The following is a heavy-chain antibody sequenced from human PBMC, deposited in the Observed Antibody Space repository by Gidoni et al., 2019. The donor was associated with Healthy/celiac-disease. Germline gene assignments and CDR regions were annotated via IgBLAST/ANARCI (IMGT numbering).Heavy chain of an antibody. V-gene: IGHV3-15*01. Sequence: EVQLVESGGGLVQPGGSLRLSCAASGFTFSSAWLSWVRQAPGKGLEWVGRIKSKTDGGTTDDAAPVKGRFTISRDDSKNTLYLQMNSLKTEDTAVYYCTTDYCSGGSCYSGYFDYWGQGTLVTVSS. D-gene: IGHD2-15*01. CDR3: TTDYCSGGSCYSGYFDY. CDR1: GFTFSSAW. J-gene: IGHJ4*02. CDR2: IKSKTDGGTT.